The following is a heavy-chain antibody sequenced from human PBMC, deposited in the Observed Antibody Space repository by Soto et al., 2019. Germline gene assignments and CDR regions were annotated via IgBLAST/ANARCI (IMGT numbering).Heavy chain of an antibody. D-gene: IGHD4-4*01. V-gene: IGHV4-39*01. CDR3: ATNYAYYYYYGMDV. J-gene: IGHJ6*02. CDR1: GGSVSSSSYY. Sequence: SETLSLTCTVSGGSVSSSSYYWGWIRQPPGKGLEWIGSIYYSGSTYYNPSLKSRVTISVDTSKNQFSLKLSSVTAADTAVYYCATNYAYYYYYGMDVWGQATTVTVSS. CDR2: IYYSGST.